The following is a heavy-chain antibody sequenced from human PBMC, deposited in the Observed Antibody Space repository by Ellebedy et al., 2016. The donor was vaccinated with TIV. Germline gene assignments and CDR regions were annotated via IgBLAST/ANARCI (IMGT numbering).Heavy chain of an antibody. Sequence: MPSETLSLTCTVSGGSISSYYWSRIRQPPGKGLEWIGYIYYSGSTNYNPSLKSRVTISVDTSKNQFSLKLSSVTAADTAVYYCAREGDSSGPMSHWGQGTLVTVSS. V-gene: IGHV4-59*01. CDR2: IYYSGST. D-gene: IGHD3-22*01. CDR1: GGSISSYY. J-gene: IGHJ1*01. CDR3: AREGDSSGPMSH.